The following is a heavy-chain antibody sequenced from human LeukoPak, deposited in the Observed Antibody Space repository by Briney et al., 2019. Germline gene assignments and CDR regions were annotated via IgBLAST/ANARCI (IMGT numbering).Heavy chain of an antibody. CDR1: GGSGGSGSYY. Sequence: SETLSLTCSVSGGSGGSGSYYWSWIRQPPGKGLEWIGYIYYSGSTKYNPSLKSRVTISVDTAKNQFFLKLSSVTAADTAMYYCARNHVVVTAIRFDPWGQGTLVTVSS. V-gene: IGHV4-61*01. J-gene: IGHJ5*02. D-gene: IGHD2-21*02. CDR2: IYYSGST. CDR3: ARNHVVVTAIRFDP.